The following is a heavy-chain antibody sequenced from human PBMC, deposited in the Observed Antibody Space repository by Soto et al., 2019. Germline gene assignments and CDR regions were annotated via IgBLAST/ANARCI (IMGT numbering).Heavy chain of an antibody. V-gene: IGHV3-21*01. D-gene: IGHD6-19*01. J-gene: IGHJ5*01. CDR3: ARGLSSGWFDY. CDR2: ISSTSKYI. CDR1: GFTFSNYS. Sequence: EVQLVESGGGLVTPGGSLRVSCAASGFTFSNYSMNWVRQAPGKGLEWVSSISSTSKYIYYADSVKGRFTISRDNAKKSLYLQMNSLRAEDTAVYYCARGLSSGWFDYWGQGTLVTVSA.